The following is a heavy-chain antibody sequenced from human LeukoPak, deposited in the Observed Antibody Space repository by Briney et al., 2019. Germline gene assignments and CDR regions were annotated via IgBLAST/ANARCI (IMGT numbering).Heavy chain of an antibody. CDR2: IYSGGST. V-gene: IGHV3-66*01. D-gene: IGHD2-15*01. CDR1: GFTVSSNY. J-gene: IGHJ3*02. Sequence: GGSLRLSCAASGFTVSSNYMSWVRQAPGKGLEWVSVIYSGGSTYYADSVKGRFTISRDNSKNTLYLQMNSLRAEVTAVYYCARSLRVVVAATPDAFDIWGQGTMVTVSS. CDR3: ARSLRVVVAATPDAFDI.